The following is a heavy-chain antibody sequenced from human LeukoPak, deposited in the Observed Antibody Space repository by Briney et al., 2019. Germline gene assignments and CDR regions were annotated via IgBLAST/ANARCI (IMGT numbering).Heavy chain of an antibody. J-gene: IGHJ2*01. CDR1: GFTVSSNY. CDR3: ARDYGRYSYGYGYFDL. V-gene: IGHV3-53*01. CDR2: IYSGGST. Sequence: GGSLRLSCAASGFTVSSNYMSWVRQAPGKGLEWVSVIYSGGSTYYADSVKGRFTISRDNSKNTLYLQMNSLRAEDTAVYYCARDYGRYSYGYGYFDLWGRGTLVTVSS. D-gene: IGHD5-18*01.